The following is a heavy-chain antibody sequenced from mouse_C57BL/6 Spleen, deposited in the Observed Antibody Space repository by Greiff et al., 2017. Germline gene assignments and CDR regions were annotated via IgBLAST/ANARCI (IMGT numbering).Heavy chain of an antibody. Sequence: EVHLVESGEGLVKPGGSLKLSCAASGFTFSSYAMSWVRQTPEKRLEWVAYISSGGDYIYYADTVKGRFTISRDNARNTLYLQMSSLKSEDTAMYYCTRDDSSGYVYYAMDYWGQGTSVTVSS. CDR3: TRDDSSGYVYYAMDY. D-gene: IGHD3-2*02. V-gene: IGHV5-9-1*02. J-gene: IGHJ4*01. CDR1: GFTFSSYA. CDR2: ISSGGDYI.